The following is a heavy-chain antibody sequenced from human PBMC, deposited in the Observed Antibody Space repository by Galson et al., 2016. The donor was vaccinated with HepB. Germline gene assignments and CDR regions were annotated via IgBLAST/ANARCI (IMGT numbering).Heavy chain of an antibody. J-gene: IGHJ4*02. Sequence: SLRLSCAASGFTFSSYAMHWVRQAPGKGLEYVSAISSNGGSTYYANSVKGRFTISIDNSKNTLYLQMGSLRAEDMAVYYCAREGSYDSSPFFDYWGQGTLVTVSS. D-gene: IGHD3-22*01. CDR1: GFTFSSYA. CDR3: AREGSYDSSPFFDY. V-gene: IGHV3-64*01. CDR2: ISSNGGST.